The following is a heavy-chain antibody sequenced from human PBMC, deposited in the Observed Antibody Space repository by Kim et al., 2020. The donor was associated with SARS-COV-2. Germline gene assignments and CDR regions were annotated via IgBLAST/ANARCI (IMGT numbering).Heavy chain of an antibody. CDR2: ISSDGRIT. CDR3: ARGFFRHGFDV. J-gene: IGHJ6*02. CDR1: RFTFNKYG. V-gene: IGHV3-74*01. D-gene: IGHD3-10*01. Sequence: GGSLRLSCAVSRFTFNKYGRNWVRHAPGKGLVWVSRISSDGRITKYADSVKGRFTMSRDNAENTLYLQMNSLRAEDTAVYYCARGFFRHGFDVWGQGTTVTVSS.